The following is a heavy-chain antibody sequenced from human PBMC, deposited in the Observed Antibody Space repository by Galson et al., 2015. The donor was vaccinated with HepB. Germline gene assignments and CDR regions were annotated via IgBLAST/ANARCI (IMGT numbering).Heavy chain of an antibody. V-gene: IGHV3-33*01. CDR3: ARDLDSSSSYDY. Sequence: SLRLSCAASGFTFSSYGMHWVRQAPGKGLEWVAVIWYDGSNKYYADSVKGRFTISRDNSKNTLYLQMNSLRAEDTAVYYCARDLDSSSSYDYWGQGTLVTVSS. CDR1: GFTFSSYG. CDR2: IWYDGSNK. D-gene: IGHD6-6*01. J-gene: IGHJ4*02.